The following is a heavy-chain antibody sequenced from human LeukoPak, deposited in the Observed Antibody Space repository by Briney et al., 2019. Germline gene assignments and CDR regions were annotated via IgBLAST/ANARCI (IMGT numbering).Heavy chain of an antibody. CDR2: IYTSGST. J-gene: IGHJ4*02. D-gene: IGHD3-22*01. CDR1: GGSITSYY. Sequence: PSETLSLTCTVSGGSITSYYWSWIRQPAGKGLEWIGRIYTSGSTNYNPSLKSRVTMSVDTSKSQFSLKLSSVTAADTAVYYCACGDNTYDSSGYYYENLDYWGQGTLVTVSS. V-gene: IGHV4-4*07. CDR3: ACGDNTYDSSGYYYENLDY.